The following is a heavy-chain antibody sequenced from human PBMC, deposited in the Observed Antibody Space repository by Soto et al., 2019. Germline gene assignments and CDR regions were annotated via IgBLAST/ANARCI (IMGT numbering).Heavy chain of an antibody. J-gene: IGHJ5*02. Sequence: PSETLSLTCAVSGYSISSGYYWAWIRQPGGKGLERIGSTYHSGSTCYNPSLKNRVTISIDTSKKQFSLKLTSVIAAHTPVYYCARDDTLLDTGAQGALVTVSS. CDR1: GYSISSGYY. CDR2: TYHSGST. V-gene: IGHV4-38-2*02. D-gene: IGHD2-2*02. CDR3: ARDDTLLDT.